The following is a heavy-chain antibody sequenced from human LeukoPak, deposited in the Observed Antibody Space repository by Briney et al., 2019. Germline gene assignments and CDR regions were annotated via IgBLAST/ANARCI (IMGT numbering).Heavy chain of an antibody. CDR2: ISAYNGNT. J-gene: IGHJ6*03. CDR3: ARDPAAGQLSFYYYYYYMDV. V-gene: IGHV1-18*01. D-gene: IGHD6-13*01. Sequence: ASVKVSCKASGYTFTSYGISWVRQAPGQGLEWMGWISAYNGNTNYAQKLQGRVTMTTDTSTSTAYMELRSLRSDDTAVYYCARDPAAGQLSFYYYYYYMDVWGKGTTVTISS. CDR1: GYTFTSYG.